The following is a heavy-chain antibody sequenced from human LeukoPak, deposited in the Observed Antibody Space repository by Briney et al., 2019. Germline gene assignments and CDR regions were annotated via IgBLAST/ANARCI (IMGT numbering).Heavy chain of an antibody. J-gene: IGHJ4*02. CDR1: GGTFSSYA. V-gene: IGHV1-69*05. CDR2: IIPIFGTA. D-gene: IGHD3-22*01. Sequence: ASVKVSFKASGGTFSSYAISWVRQAPGQGLEWMGRIIPIFGTANYAQKFQGRVTITTDESTSKAYTELSSLRSEDTAVYYCASQPLRRNSSGPPQEFDYWGQGTLVTVSS. CDR3: ASQPLRRNSSGPPQEFDY.